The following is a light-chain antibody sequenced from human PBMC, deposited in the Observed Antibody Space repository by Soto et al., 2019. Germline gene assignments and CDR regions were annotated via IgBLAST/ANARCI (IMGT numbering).Light chain of an antibody. V-gene: IGKV1-5*03. CDR1: QSISSW. CDR2: KAS. J-gene: IGKJ5*01. Sequence: DIQMTQSPSTLSASVGDRVTITCRASQSISSWLAWYQQKPGKAPRLLIYKASDLESGVPSRFSGSGSGTDFTLTISSLQPEDFATYYCQQSYSTTITFGQGTRLEIK. CDR3: QQSYSTTIT.